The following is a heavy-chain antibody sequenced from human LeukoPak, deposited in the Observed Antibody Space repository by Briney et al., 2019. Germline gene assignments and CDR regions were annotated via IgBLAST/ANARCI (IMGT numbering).Heavy chain of an antibody. J-gene: IGHJ4*02. CDR1: GYTFTGYY. CDR2: INPNSGGA. D-gene: IGHD1-26*01. V-gene: IGHV1-2*06. Sequence: ASVKVSCKASGYTFTGYYMHWVRQAPGQGLEWMGRINPNSGGANYAQKFQGRVTMTRDTSISTAYMELSRLRSGDTAVYYCARRLSGSYLDYWGQGTLVTVSS. CDR3: ARRLSGSYLDY.